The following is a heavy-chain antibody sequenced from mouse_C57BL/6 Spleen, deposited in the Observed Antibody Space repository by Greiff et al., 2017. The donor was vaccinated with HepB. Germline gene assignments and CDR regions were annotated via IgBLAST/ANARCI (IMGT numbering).Heavy chain of an antibody. J-gene: IGHJ2*01. CDR1: GYAFSSSW. CDR2: IYPGDGDT. CDR3: ARVKPTVVATDFDY. Sequence: QVQLKESGPELVKPGASVKISCKASGYAFSSSWMNWVKQRPGKGLEWIGRIYPGDGDTNYNGKFKGKATLTADKSSSTAYMQLSSLTSEDSAVYFCARVKPTVVATDFDYWGQGTTLTVSS. D-gene: IGHD1-1*01. V-gene: IGHV1-82*01.